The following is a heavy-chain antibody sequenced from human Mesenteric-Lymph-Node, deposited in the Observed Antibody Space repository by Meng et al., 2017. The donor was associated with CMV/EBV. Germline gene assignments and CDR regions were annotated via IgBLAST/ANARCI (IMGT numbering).Heavy chain of an antibody. CDR3: ARAHRRNYGMDV. CDR2: ISASGETI. V-gene: IGHV3-48*03. J-gene: IGHJ6*02. Sequence: GESLKISCAASEFRFSSYEMNWVRQAPGKGLEWDSYISASGETIYYADSVKGRFTIARDNAKNSLYLQMNSLRAEDTAIYYCARAHRRNYGMDVWGQGTTVTVSS. CDR1: EFRFSSYE.